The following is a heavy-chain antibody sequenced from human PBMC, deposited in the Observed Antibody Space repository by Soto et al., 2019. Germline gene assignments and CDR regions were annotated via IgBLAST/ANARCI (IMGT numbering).Heavy chain of an antibody. D-gene: IGHD3-3*01. J-gene: IGHJ3*02. CDR1: GFTFSSYA. Sequence: GGSLRLSCAASGFTFSSYAMHWARQAPGKGLEWVAVISYDGSNKYYADSVKGRFTTSRDNSKNTLYLQMNSLRAEDTAVYYCARDGPYDFWSGYYTGGYDAFDIWGQGTMVTVSS. V-gene: IGHV3-30-3*01. CDR3: ARDGPYDFWSGYYTGGYDAFDI. CDR2: ISYDGSNK.